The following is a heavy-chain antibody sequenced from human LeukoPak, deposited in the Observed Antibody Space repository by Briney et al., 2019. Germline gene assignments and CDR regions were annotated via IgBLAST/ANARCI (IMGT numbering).Heavy chain of an antibody. J-gene: IGHJ6*03. CDR2: IYTSGST. Sequence: SETLSLTCTVSGGSISSGSYYWRWIRQPAGKGLEWIGRIYTSGSTNYNPSLKSRVTISVDTSKNQFSLKLSSVTAADTAVYYCAREGDGELDYYYYYMDVWGKGTTVTISS. D-gene: IGHD2-21*01. V-gene: IGHV4-61*02. CDR1: GGSISSGSYY. CDR3: AREGDGELDYYYYYMDV.